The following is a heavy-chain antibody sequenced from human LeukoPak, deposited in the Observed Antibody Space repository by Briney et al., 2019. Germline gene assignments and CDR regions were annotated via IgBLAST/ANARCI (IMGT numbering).Heavy chain of an antibody. J-gene: IGHJ4*02. CDR2: MSSSSSYI. CDR3: AKAYYFGSGSYPRVNDY. V-gene: IGHV3-21*04. D-gene: IGHD3-10*01. CDR1: GFTFSSYT. Sequence: GGSLRLSCAASGFTFSSYTMNWVRQAPGKGLEWVSSMSSSSSYIYYADSVKGRFTISRDNSKNTLYLQIHSLRAEDTAVYYCAKAYYFGSGSYPRVNDYWGQGTLVTVSS.